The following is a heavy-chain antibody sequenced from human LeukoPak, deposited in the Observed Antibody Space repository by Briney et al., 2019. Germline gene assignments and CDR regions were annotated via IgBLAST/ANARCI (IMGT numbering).Heavy chain of an antibody. CDR1: GYTFTSYY. Sequence: ASVKVSCKASGYTFTSYYIHWVRQAPEQGLEWMGIINPSGSTNYAQKFQGRVTMTRDTSKTTAYMDLSGLRSDDTAVYYCARERESSGYSPVDPWGQGTQVTVSS. CDR2: INPSGST. V-gene: IGHV1-2*02. J-gene: IGHJ5*02. D-gene: IGHD3-22*01. CDR3: ARERESSGYSPVDP.